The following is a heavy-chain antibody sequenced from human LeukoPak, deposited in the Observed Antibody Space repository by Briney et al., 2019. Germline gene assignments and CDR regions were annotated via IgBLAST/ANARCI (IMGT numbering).Heavy chain of an antibody. CDR1: GFTFSSYA. Sequence: GGSLRLSCAASGFTFSSYAMSWVRQAPGKGLEWVSAISGSGGSTYYADSVKGRFTIFRDNSKNTLYLQMNSLRAEDTAVYYCAKAPHYYDSSGYGFDYWGQGTLVTVSS. CDR3: AKAPHYYDSSGYGFDY. D-gene: IGHD3-22*01. CDR2: ISGSGGST. J-gene: IGHJ4*02. V-gene: IGHV3-23*01.